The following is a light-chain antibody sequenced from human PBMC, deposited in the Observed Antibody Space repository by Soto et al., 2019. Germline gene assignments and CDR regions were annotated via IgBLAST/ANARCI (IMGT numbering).Light chain of an antibody. Sequence: EIVLTQSPGTLSLSPGERATLSCRASQSVRGDYFAWFQQTPGQPPRLLIYGTSTRALGTPDRFSGSGSGTRFTLTIDSLEPEDSAVYYCQQYGTPPPYTFGQGTKLEIK. V-gene: IGKV3-20*01. CDR2: GTS. CDR3: QQYGTPPPYT. J-gene: IGKJ2*01. CDR1: QSVRGDY.